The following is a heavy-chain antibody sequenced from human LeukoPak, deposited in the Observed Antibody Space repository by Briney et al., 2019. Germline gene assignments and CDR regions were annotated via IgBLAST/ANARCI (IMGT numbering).Heavy chain of an antibody. Sequence: PGGSLRLSCAASGFTVKDNFMSWVSQAPGKGLEWVSVLYSGGATYYADSVKGRFTISRDNSKNIVFLQMNDLRTEDTAFYYCTRDSANYHFAYWGQGALVPVSS. CDR1: GFTVKDNF. CDR2: LYSGGAT. D-gene: IGHD4/OR15-4a*01. CDR3: TRDSANYHFAY. V-gene: IGHV3-66*01. J-gene: IGHJ4*02.